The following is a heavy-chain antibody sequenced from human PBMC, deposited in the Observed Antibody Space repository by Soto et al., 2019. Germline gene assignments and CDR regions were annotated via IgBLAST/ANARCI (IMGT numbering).Heavy chain of an antibody. J-gene: IGHJ4*02. D-gene: IGHD3-10*01. V-gene: IGHV3-64*01. Sequence: PGGSLRLSCAASGFTFSSYAMHWVRQAPGKGLEYVSAISSNGGSTYYANSVKGRFTISRDDSRDTLYLQMNSLETEDTAVYYCATTGYFFGSGRLWGQGTLVTVSS. CDR1: GFTFSSYA. CDR3: ATTGYFFGSGRL. CDR2: ISSNGGST.